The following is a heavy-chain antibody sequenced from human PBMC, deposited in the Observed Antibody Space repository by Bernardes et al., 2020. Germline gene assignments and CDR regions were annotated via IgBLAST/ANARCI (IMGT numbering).Heavy chain of an antibody. CDR1: GGSISSSNW. D-gene: IGHD2-2*01. Sequence: SETLSLTCAVSGGSISSSNWWSWVRRPPGKGLEWIGEIYPGGSTNYSPSLKSRVTISVDKTKNQFSLKLTSVTAADTAVYYCARVCPPPYCSSSSGLYYYYGMDVWGKGTTVTVSS. J-gene: IGHJ6*04. CDR2: IYPGGST. CDR3: ARVCPPPYCSSSSGLYYYYGMDV. V-gene: IGHV4-4*02.